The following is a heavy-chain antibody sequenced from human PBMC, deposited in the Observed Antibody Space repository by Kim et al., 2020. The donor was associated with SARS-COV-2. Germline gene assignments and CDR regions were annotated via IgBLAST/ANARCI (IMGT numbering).Heavy chain of an antibody. Sequence: GGSLRLSCAASGFTFSSYAMHWVRQAPGKGLEWVAVISYDGSNKYYADSVKGRFTISRDNSKNTLYLQMNSLRAEDTAVYYCARDHRIAAAGTYYYYGMDVGGQGTTVTVSS. J-gene: IGHJ6*02. CDR1: GFTFSSYA. CDR2: ISYDGSNK. D-gene: IGHD6-13*01. V-gene: IGHV3-30*04. CDR3: ARDHRIAAAGTYYYYGMDV.